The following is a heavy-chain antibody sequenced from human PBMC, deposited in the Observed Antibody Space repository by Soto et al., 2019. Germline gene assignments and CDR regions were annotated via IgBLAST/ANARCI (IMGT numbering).Heavy chain of an antibody. V-gene: IGHV1-18*01. Sequence: ASVKVSCKASGYTFTSYGISWVRQAPGQGLEWMGWISAYNGNTNYAQKLQGRVTMTTDTSTSTAYMELRSLRSDDTAVYYCARDHDVVVPAAHHDYWGQGTLVPVSS. CDR3: ARDHDVVVPAAHHDY. CDR2: ISAYNGNT. J-gene: IGHJ4*02. CDR1: GYTFTSYG. D-gene: IGHD2-2*01.